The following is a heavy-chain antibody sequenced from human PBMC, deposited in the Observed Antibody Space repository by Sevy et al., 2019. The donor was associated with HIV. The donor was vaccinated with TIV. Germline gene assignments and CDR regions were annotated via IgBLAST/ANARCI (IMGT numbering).Heavy chain of an antibody. CDR3: ARLRGGADTLGDL. J-gene: IGHJ3*01. V-gene: IGHV4-39*01. CDR1: GGSISSSSYY. Sequence: SETLSLTCTVSGGSISSSSYYWGWIRQPPGKGLEWIGSIYYSGSTYYNPSLKSRVTISVDTSKNQFSLKLSSVTAAVTAVYYCARLRGGADTLGDLWGQGTMVTVSS. D-gene: IGHD1-26*01. CDR2: IYYSGST.